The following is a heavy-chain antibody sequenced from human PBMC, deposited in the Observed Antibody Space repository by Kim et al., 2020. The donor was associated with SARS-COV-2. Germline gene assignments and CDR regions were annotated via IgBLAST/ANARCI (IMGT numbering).Heavy chain of an antibody. D-gene: IGHD1-26*01. Sequence: SETLSLTCAVSGDSITTRNWWSWVRQPPGKGLEWIGEIYHSGNTNYNPSLKSRVSTSVDKPKHQFSLNRSSVTAADTAVYYCARLWTDTGSYFRFDYWGQGTLVTISS. CDR3: ARLWTDTGSYFRFDY. CDR2: IYHSGNT. J-gene: IGHJ4*02. V-gene: IGHV4-4*02. CDR1: GDSITTRNW.